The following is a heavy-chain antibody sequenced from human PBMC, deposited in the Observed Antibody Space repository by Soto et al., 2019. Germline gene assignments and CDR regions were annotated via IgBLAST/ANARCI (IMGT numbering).Heavy chain of an antibody. Sequence: QVQLVESGGGVVQPGRSLRLSCAASGFTFSSYGMHWFRQAPGKGLEWVAVISYDGSNKYYADSVKGRFTISRDNSKNTLYLQMNSLRAEDTAVYYCAKDAGRFLASRRTSGFDPWGQGTLVTVSS. V-gene: IGHV3-30*18. CDR3: AKDAGRFLASRRTSGFDP. CDR2: ISYDGSNK. D-gene: IGHD3-3*01. J-gene: IGHJ5*02. CDR1: GFTFSSYG.